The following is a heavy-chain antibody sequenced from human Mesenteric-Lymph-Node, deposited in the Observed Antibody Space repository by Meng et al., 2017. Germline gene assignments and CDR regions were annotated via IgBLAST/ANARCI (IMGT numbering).Heavy chain of an antibody. J-gene: IGHJ4*02. CDR2: IRSSGRTI. CDR1: GFTFSSYE. V-gene: IGHV3-48*03. Sequence: GGSLRLSCAASGFTFSSYEMNWVRQAPGKGLEWVSYIRSSGRTIYYADSVKGRFTISRDNSKNTLYLQMNSLRAEDAAVYYCARSGLHGTFDYWGQGTLVTVSS. D-gene: IGHD5-24*01. CDR3: ARSGLHGTFDY.